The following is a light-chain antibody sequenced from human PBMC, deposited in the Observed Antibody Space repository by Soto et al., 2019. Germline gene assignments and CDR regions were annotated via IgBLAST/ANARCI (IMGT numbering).Light chain of an antibody. Sequence: QSALTQPASVSGSPGQSITISCTGTSSDVGGYNFVSWYQQYPGKAPKLMIYDVSNRPSGVSNRFSGSKSGNTASLTISGLQAEDEADFYCSSYSRGSSPEVFGTGTKLTVL. J-gene: IGLJ1*01. CDR3: SSYSRGSSPEV. CDR1: SSDVGGYNF. V-gene: IGLV2-14*01. CDR2: DVS.